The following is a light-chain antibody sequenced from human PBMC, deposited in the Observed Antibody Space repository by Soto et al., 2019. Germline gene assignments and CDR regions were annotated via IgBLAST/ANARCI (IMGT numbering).Light chain of an antibody. CDR1: SSDVGGYNY. Sequence: QSVLTQPPSASGSPGQSVAISCTGTSSDVGGYNYVSWYQQHPGKAPKLIIYEVTNRPSGVSNRFSGSKSGNTASLSISGLQAEDEADYYCTSCTSSSTLVVFGGGTKVTVL. J-gene: IGLJ3*02. V-gene: IGLV2-14*01. CDR3: TSCTSSSTLVV. CDR2: EVT.